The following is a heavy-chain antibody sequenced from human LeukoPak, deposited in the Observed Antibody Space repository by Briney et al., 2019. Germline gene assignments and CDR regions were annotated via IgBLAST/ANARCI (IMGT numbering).Heavy chain of an antibody. D-gene: IGHD6-13*01. CDR1: GGSFSGYY. J-gene: IGHJ4*02. Sequence: SETLSLTCAVYGGSFSGYYWSWIRQPAGKGLEWIGRIYTSGSTNYNPSLKSRVTISVDTSKNQFSLKLSSVTAADTAVYYCARGYSIAAAGLFDYWGQGTLVTVSS. V-gene: IGHV4-59*10. CDR3: ARGYSIAAAGLFDY. CDR2: IYTSGST.